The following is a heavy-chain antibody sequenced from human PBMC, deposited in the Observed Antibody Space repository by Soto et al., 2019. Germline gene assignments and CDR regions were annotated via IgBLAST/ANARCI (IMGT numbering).Heavy chain of an antibody. CDR2: MSPKSGDT. V-gene: IGHV1-8*01. Sequence: QVQLVQSGAEVKKPGASVKVSWKASGYTFTSNDINWVRQATGQGFEWMGWMSPKSGDTGYAQKFQGRVTMTRDTSISTAYMELSSLRSEDTAVYYCAGGPPNWGFDFWGQGTLVTVPS. J-gene: IGHJ4*02. CDR3: AGGPPNWGFDF. D-gene: IGHD7-27*01. CDR1: GYTFTSND.